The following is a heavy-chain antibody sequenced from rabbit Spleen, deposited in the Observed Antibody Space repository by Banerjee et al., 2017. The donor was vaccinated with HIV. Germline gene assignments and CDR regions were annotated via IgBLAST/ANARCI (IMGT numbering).Heavy chain of an antibody. CDR1: GFDFSRYG. V-gene: IGHV1S47*01. CDR3: ARDASSSGFYTFNL. D-gene: IGHD1-1*01. Sequence: QEQLVESGGGLVLPGGSPKLSCKASGFDFSRYGVSWVRQAPGKGLEWIGYIDPVFGSTYYASWVNGRFTISSHNAQNTLYLQLNSLTAADTATYFCARDASSSGFYTFNLWGPGTLVTVS. CDR2: IDPVFGST. J-gene: IGHJ4*01.